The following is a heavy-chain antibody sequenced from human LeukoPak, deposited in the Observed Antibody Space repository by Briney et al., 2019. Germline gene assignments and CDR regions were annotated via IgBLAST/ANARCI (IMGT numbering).Heavy chain of an antibody. J-gene: IGHJ5*02. CDR3: ARDTYCSSTSNTRCGDNFDP. Sequence: PGGSLRLSCAASGFTFSSYGMHWVRQAPGKGLEWVAFIRYDGSNKYYADSVKGRFTISRDNSKNTLYLQMNSLRAEDTAVYYCARDTYCSSTSNTRCGDNFDPWGQGTLVTVSS. CDR2: IRYDGSNK. CDR1: GFTFSSYG. D-gene: IGHD2-2*01. V-gene: IGHV3-30*02.